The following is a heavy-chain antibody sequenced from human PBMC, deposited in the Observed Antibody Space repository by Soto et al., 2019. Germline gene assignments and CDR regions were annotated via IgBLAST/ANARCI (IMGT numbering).Heavy chain of an antibody. CDR1: GYDFTNYG. CDR3: ARGHDILTGCKFTF. J-gene: IGHJ4*02. Sequence: QVRLVQSGAEVKKPGASVKVSCKTYGYDFTNYGINWVRQAPGQGLEWMGWISAYNGNIVYAQNFRGRATLTTDTSTGSAYMELRSLRSDDTAVYYCARGHDILTGCKFTFWGQGTRVTVSS. CDR2: ISAYNGNI. V-gene: IGHV1-18*01. D-gene: IGHD3-9*01.